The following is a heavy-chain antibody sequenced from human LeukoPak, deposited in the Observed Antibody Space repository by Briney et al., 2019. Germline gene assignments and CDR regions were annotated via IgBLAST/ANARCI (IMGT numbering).Heavy chain of an antibody. CDR3: ARMGYSGHERY. D-gene: IGHD5-12*01. Sequence: ASVKVPCKASGGTFSSYAISWVRQAPGQGLEWMGRIIPILGIANYAQKFQGRVTITADKSTSTAYMELSSLRSEDTAVYYCARMGYSGHERYWGQGTLVTVSS. V-gene: IGHV1-69*04. CDR2: IIPILGIA. CDR1: GGTFSSYA. J-gene: IGHJ4*02.